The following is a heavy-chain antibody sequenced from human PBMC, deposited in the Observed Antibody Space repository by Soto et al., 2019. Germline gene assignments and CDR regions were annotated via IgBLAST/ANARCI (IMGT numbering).Heavy chain of an antibody. V-gene: IGHV4-31*03. CDR2: IYYSGST. CDR3: ARDRLMATAGTARHYFGLDV. D-gene: IGHD5-18*01. J-gene: IGHJ6*02. Sequence: SEPLSLTCTVSGGSIRSGGYYWSWVRQSPRRGLEWIGNIYYSGSTYYNPSLKSRLTIPVDTSKNQFSLNLSSVTAADTAVYYCARDRLMATAGTARHYFGLDVWGQGTTVTVSS. CDR1: GGSIRSGGYY.